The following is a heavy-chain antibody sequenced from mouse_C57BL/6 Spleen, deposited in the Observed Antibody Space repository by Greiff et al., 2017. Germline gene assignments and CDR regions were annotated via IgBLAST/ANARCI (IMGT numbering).Heavy chain of an antibody. J-gene: IGHJ4*01. CDR2: ISSGGDYI. CDR3: TRLITTVVADYAMDY. Sequence: EVTLVASGEGLVKPGGSLKLSCAASGFTFSSYALSWVRQTPEKRLEWVAYISSGGDYIYYADTVKGRFTISRDNAMNTLYLQMSSLKSEYTAMYYCTRLITTVVADYAMDYWGQGTSVTVSS. V-gene: IGHV5-9-1*02. CDR1: GFTFSSYA. D-gene: IGHD1-1*01.